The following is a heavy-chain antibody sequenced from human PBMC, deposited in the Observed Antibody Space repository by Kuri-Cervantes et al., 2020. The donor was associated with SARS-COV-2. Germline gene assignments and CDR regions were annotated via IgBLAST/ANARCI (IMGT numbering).Heavy chain of an antibody. CDR3: AEYYDFWSGYSQKGMDV. CDR2: IIPIFGTA. V-gene: IGHV1-69*13. D-gene: IGHD3-3*01. Sequence: PVKVSCKASGGTFSSYAISWGRQAPGQGLEWMGGIIPIFGTAHYAQKFQGRVTITADESTSTAYMELSSLRSEDTAVYYCAEYYDFWSGYSQKGMDVWGQGTTVTVSS. J-gene: IGHJ6*02. CDR1: GGTFSSYA.